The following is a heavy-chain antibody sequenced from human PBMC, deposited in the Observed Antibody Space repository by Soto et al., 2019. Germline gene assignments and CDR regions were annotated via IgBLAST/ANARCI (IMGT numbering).Heavy chain of an antibody. D-gene: IGHD3-10*01. CDR2: INHSGST. Sequence: TSETLSLTCAVYGGSFSGYYWSWIRQPPGKGLEWIGEINHSGSTNYNPSLKSRVTISVDTSKNQFSLKLSSVTAADTAVYYCARTKLVLLWFGGFDPWGQGTLVTVS. CDR3: ARTKLVLLWFGGFDP. V-gene: IGHV4-34*01. J-gene: IGHJ5*02. CDR1: GGSFSGYY.